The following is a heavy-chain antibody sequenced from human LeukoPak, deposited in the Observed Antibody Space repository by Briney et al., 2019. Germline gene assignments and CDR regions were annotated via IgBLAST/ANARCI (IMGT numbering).Heavy chain of an antibody. V-gene: IGHV3-30-3*01. CDR1: GFTFSSYA. CDR2: ISYDGSNK. J-gene: IGHJ6*02. Sequence: GGSLRLSCAASGFTFSSYAMHWVRQAPGKGLEWVAVISYDGSNKYYADSVKGRFTISRDNSKNTLYLQMNSLRAEDTAVYYCARDLPAYDRSDYYYYGMDVWGQGTTVTVSS. D-gene: IGHD3-22*01. CDR3: ARDLPAYDRSDYYYYGMDV.